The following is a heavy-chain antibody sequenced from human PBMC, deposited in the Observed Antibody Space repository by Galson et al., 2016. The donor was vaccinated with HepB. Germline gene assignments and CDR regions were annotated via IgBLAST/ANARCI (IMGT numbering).Heavy chain of an antibody. CDR3: ARDPVFGD. CDR2: IYHSGST. Sequence: SETLSLTCAVSGGSISNSNWWSWVRQPPGKGLEWTGDIYHSGSTNYNPSLTSRVTISVDQSKNQFSLNLISVTAADTAVYYCARDPVFGDWGQGTLVTVSS. V-gene: IGHV4-4*02. J-gene: IGHJ4*02. CDR1: GGSISNSNW.